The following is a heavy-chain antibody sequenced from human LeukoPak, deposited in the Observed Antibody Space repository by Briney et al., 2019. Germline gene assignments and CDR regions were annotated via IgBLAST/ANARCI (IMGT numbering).Heavy chain of an antibody. Sequence: ASVKVSCKASGYTFTGYYMHWVRQAPGQGLEWMGRINPNSGGTNYAQRFQGRVTMTRDTSISTAYMELSRLRSDDTAVYYCASGTDSSGYYGPYYYYMDVWGKGTTVTVSS. J-gene: IGHJ6*03. V-gene: IGHV1-2*06. CDR3: ASGTDSSGYYGPYYYYMDV. CDR1: GYTFTGYY. D-gene: IGHD3-22*01. CDR2: INPNSGGT.